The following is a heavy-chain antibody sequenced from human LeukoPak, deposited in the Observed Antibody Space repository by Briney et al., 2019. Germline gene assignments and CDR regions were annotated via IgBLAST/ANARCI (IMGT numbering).Heavy chain of an antibody. CDR2: IKQDGSEK. D-gene: IGHD6-19*01. J-gene: IGHJ4*02. V-gene: IGHV3-7*01. CDR3: ARIRRGWSQNWDY. Sequence: GGPLRLSCAASGFTCSSYWMSWVRQAPGKGLEWVANIKQDGSEKYYVDSVKGRFTISRDNAKNSLYLQMNSLRAEDTAVYYCARIRRGWSQNWDYWGQGTLVTVSS. CDR1: GFTCSSYW.